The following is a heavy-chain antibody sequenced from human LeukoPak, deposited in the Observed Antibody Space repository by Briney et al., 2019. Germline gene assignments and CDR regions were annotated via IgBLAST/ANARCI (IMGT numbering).Heavy chain of an antibody. CDR2: ISAYNGNT. J-gene: IGHJ5*02. D-gene: IGHD2-8*01. Sequence: ASVKVSCKASGYTFTSCGISWVRQAPGQGLEWMGWISAYNGNTNYAQKLQGRVTMTTDTSTSTAYMELRSLRSDDTAVYYCARDIVLMVYGSGRWFDPWGQGTLVTVSS. V-gene: IGHV1-18*01. CDR3: ARDIVLMVYGSGRWFDP. CDR1: GYTFTSCG.